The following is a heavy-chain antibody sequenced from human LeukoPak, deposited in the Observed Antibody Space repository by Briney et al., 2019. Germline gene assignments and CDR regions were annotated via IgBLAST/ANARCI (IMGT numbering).Heavy chain of an antibody. J-gene: IGHJ4*02. CDR1: GFTFSSYA. D-gene: IGHD2-15*01. CDR3: AKVPEVVVAADFDY. CDR2: ISGSGGST. V-gene: IGHV3-23*01. Sequence: GGSLRLSCAASGFTFSSYAMSWVRQAPGKGLDWVSAISGSGGSTYYADSVKGRFTISRDNSKNTLYLQMNSLRAEDTAVYYCAKVPEVVVAADFDYWGQGTLVTVSS.